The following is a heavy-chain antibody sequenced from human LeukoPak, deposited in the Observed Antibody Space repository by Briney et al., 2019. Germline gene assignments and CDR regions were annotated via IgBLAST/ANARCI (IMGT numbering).Heavy chain of an antibody. J-gene: IGHJ3*02. V-gene: IGHV1-18*01. CDR2: ISAYNGNT. CDR1: GYTFTSYG. D-gene: IGHD3-22*01. Sequence: GASVKVSCKASGYTFTSYGISWVRQAPGQGLEWMGWISAYNGNTNYAQKLQGRVTVTTDTSTSTAYMELRSLRSDDTAVYYCARSGPITMIVVVITPHDAFDIWGQGTMVTVSS. CDR3: ARSGPITMIVVVITPHDAFDI.